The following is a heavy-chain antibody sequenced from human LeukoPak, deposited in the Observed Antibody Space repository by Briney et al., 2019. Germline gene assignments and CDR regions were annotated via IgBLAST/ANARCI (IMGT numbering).Heavy chain of an antibody. D-gene: IGHD5-18*01. J-gene: IGHJ6*03. CDR3: ATYTGYNPRYYYYMDV. CDR2: IYYSGST. CDR1: GGSISTYY. Sequence: SETLSLTCTVSGGSISTYYWSWIRQPPGNGLEWIGYIYYSGSTNYNPSLKSRVTISVDTSNNQFSLKLSSVTAADTAVYYCATYTGYNPRYYYYMDVWGKGTTVTVSS. V-gene: IGHV4-59*01.